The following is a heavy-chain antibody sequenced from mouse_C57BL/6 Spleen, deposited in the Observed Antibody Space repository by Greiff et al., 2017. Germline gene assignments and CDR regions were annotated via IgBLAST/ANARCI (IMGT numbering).Heavy chain of an antibody. CDR1: GYTFTSYW. D-gene: IGHD4-1*01. Sequence: VMLVESGADLAKPGASVKLSCKASGYTFTSYWMHWVQQRPGQGLEWIGYINPSSGYPKSNQKFKDKGTLTADKSSSTAYMQLSSLTYEASAVYYCARAGPAGFAYWGQGTLVTVSA. V-gene: IGHV1-7*01. CDR3: ARAGPAGFAY. J-gene: IGHJ3*01. CDR2: INPSSGYP.